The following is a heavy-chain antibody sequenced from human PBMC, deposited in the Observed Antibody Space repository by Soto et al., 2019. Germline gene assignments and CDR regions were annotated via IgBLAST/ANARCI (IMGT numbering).Heavy chain of an antibody. Sequence: ASVKVSCKASGYTFTGYYMHWVRQAPGQGLEWMGWINPNSGGTNYAQKFQGWVTMTRDTSISTAYMELSRLRSDDTAVYYCARRRVAAHDAFDIWGQGTMVTVS. CDR2: INPNSGGT. J-gene: IGHJ3*02. D-gene: IGHD2-15*01. V-gene: IGHV1-2*04. CDR1: GYTFTGYY. CDR3: ARRRVAAHDAFDI.